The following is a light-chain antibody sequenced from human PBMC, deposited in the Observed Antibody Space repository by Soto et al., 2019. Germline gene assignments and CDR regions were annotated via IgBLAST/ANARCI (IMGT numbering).Light chain of an antibody. CDR3: QSYDSSLSGVV. CDR1: SSNIGAGYD. Sequence: PPSVSGAPGQRVTISCTGSSSNIGAGYDVHWYQQLPGTAPKLLIYGNSNRPSGVPDRFSGSKSGTSASLAITGLQAEDEADYYCQSYDSSLSGVVFGGGTQLTVL. CDR2: GNS. J-gene: IGLJ2*01. V-gene: IGLV1-40*01.